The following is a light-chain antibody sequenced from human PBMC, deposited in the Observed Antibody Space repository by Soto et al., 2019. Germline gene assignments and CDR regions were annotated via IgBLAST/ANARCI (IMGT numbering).Light chain of an antibody. Sequence: IQLTQSPSSLSASVGDRVTITCRASQGIRSFLAWYQQKPGKAPNLLIYGASTLQSGVPSRFSGSGSGTEFTLTIASLQPEDFATYYCQQLNSYPRTFGQGTKVEVK. CDR3: QQLNSYPRT. CDR2: GAS. V-gene: IGKV1-9*01. J-gene: IGKJ1*01. CDR1: QGIRSF.